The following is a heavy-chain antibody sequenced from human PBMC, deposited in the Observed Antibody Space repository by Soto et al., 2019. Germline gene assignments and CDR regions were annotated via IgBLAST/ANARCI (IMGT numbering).Heavy chain of an antibody. CDR1: GYTFTNYG. CDR3: AIVLARGDLDV. CDR2: IDPGDSDT. V-gene: IGHV5-10-1*01. Sequence: PGESLKISCKGSGYTFTNYGITWVRQMPGKGLEWVGRIDPGDSDTNYSPSFQGHVTISADKSISIAYLQWSSLKASDTGMYFCAIVLARGDLDVWVQGTTVSVS. J-gene: IGHJ6*02. D-gene: IGHD3-3*01.